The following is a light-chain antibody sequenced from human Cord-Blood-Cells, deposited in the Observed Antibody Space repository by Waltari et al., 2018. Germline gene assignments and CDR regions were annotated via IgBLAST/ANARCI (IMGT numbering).Light chain of an antibody. Sequence: QSALTQPALVSGSPGQSITISCTGTSSYVVSYNLVSWYQQHPGKAPKLMSYEGSKRTSGVSNRFSGSKSDNTASLTVSALQAGDEADYYCGSCAISSTYVFGTGTKVTVL. CDR1: SSYVVSYNL. CDR3: GSCAISSTYV. V-gene: IGLV2-23*01. J-gene: IGLJ1*01. CDR2: EGS.